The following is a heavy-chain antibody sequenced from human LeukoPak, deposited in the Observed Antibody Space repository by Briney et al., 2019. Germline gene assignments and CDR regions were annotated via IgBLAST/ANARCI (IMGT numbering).Heavy chain of an antibody. CDR1: GFTFSSYA. J-gene: IGHJ4*02. CDR2: ISGSGGST. Sequence: GGSLRLSCAASGFTFSSYAMSWFRQAPGKGLEWVSAISGSGGSTYYADSVKGRFTISRDNSKNTLYLQMNSLRAEDTAVYYCAKVNDILTGYPDYWGQGTLVTVSS. V-gene: IGHV3-23*01. CDR3: AKVNDILTGYPDY. D-gene: IGHD3-9*01.